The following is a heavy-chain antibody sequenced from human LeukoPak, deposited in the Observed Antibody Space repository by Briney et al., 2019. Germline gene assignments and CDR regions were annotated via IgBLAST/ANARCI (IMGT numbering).Heavy chain of an antibody. D-gene: IGHD2-15*01. Sequence: NPGGSLRLSCAASGFTLSIYTMNWVRQAPGKGLEWVSSISSSSSYIYYADSVKGRFTISRDNAKNSLYLQMNSLRAEDTAVYYCARDSGFCSSRSCSLGYRGQGTLVTVSS. CDR2: ISSSSSYI. V-gene: IGHV3-21*01. J-gene: IGHJ4*02. CDR3: ARDSGFCSSRSCSLGY. CDR1: GFTLSIYT.